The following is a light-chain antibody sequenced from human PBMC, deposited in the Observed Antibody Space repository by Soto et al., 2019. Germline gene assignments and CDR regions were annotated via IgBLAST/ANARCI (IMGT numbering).Light chain of an antibody. CDR3: QQSYSTPPIT. V-gene: IGKV1-5*03. CDR2: KAS. CDR1: QSISSW. J-gene: IGKJ5*01. Sequence: IQMTQSPSSLSASVGDRVTITCRASQSISSWLAWYQQKPGKAPKFLIYKASSLESGVPSRFSGSGSGTEFTLTISSLQPEDFATYYCQQSYSTPPITFGQGTRLEIK.